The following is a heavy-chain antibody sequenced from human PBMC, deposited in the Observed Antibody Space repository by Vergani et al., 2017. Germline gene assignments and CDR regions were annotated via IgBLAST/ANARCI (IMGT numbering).Heavy chain of an antibody. Sequence: VQLVESGGGVVQPGRSLRLSCAASGFTFSSYAMHWVRQAPGKGLEWVSLISGDGGSTYYADSVKGRFTISRDNSKNSLYLQMNSLRTEDTALYYCAKDARIQLWYYFDYWGQGTLVTVSS. CDR2: ISGDGGST. V-gene: IGHV3-43*02. CDR1: GFTFSSYA. CDR3: AKDARIQLWYYFDY. D-gene: IGHD5-18*01. J-gene: IGHJ4*02.